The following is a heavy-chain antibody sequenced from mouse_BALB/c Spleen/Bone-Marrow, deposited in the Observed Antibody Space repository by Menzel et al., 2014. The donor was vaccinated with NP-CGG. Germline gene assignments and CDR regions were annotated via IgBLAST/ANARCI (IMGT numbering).Heavy chain of an antibody. CDR3: ARWDGYWYFDV. Sequence: VKLMESGAELMKPGASVKISCKATGYTFSSYWIEWVKQRPGHGLEWIGEILPGSGSTNYNEKFKGKATFTADTSSNTAYMQLSSQTSEDSAVYYCARWDGYWYFDVWGAGTTVTVSS. V-gene: IGHV1-9*01. D-gene: IGHD2-3*01. J-gene: IGHJ1*01. CDR1: GYTFSSYW. CDR2: ILPGSGST.